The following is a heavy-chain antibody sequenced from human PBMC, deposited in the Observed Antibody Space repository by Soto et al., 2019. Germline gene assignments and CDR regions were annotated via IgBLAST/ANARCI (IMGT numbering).Heavy chain of an antibody. J-gene: IGHJ4*02. CDR2: INWKSDI. V-gene: IGHV3-9*01. D-gene: IGHD3-16*01. CDR1: GFTFDDNA. CDR3: AISQDRGGRTTFIY. Sequence: GGSLRLSCAVSGFTFDDNAMHWVRQAPEKGLGWVSGINWKSDIGYADSVKGRFTISRDNAENSLYLQMNSLRAEDTALYYCAISQDRGGRTTFIYWGQGTQVTVSS.